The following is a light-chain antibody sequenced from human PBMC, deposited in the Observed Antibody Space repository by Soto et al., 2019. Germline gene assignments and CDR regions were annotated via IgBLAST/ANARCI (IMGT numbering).Light chain of an antibody. CDR3: QSYDSSLSGWV. Sequence: QSVLTQPPSVSGAPGQRVTISCTGSSSNIGAGYDVHWYQQLPGTAPKLLIYGNSNRPSGVPDRFSGSKYGTSASLAITGLRAEDEADYHCQSYDSSLSGWVFGGGTKLTVL. CDR2: GNS. CDR1: SSNIGAGYD. V-gene: IGLV1-40*01. J-gene: IGLJ3*02.